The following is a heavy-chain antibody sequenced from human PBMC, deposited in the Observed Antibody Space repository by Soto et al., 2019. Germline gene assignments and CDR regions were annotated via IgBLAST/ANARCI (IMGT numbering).Heavy chain of an antibody. Sequence: GGSLRLSCGASGFTFSDDYMSWIRQAPGKGLEWVSYISSSGGTIYYADSVKGRFTISRDNAKNSLFLQMNSLRADDTAVYYCARASSPRDPWLDYWGQGTLVTVSS. CDR1: GFTFSDDY. CDR3: ARASSPRDPWLDY. D-gene: IGHD5-18*01. CDR2: ISSSGGTI. V-gene: IGHV3-11*01. J-gene: IGHJ4*02.